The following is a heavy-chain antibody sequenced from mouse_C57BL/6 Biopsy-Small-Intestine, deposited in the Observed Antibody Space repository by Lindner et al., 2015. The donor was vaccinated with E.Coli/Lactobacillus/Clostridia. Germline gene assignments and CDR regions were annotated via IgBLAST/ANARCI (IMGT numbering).Heavy chain of an antibody. J-gene: IGHJ4*01. D-gene: IGHD2-10*02. CDR3: ARGAFGSIYAMDY. CDR2: IYPGDGDT. Sequence: VQLQESGPELVKPGASVKIYCKASGYAFSSSWMNWVKQRPGKGLEWLGQIYPGDGDTNYNGKFKGKATLTADKSSSTAYMQLSSLTSEDSAVYFCARGAFGSIYAMDYWGQGTSVTVSS. V-gene: IGHV1-82*01. CDR1: GYAFSSSW.